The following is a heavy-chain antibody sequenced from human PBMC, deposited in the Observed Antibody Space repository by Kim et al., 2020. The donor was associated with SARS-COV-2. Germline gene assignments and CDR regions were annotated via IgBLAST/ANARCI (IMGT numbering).Heavy chain of an antibody. D-gene: IGHD6-19*01. CDR3: ARGLHRTPTAIAVTGFDY. Sequence: ASVKVSCKASGYTFSSYYMHWVRQAPGQGLEWMGIINPRGGTPTYAQKVQGRLTMTSDTSTSTVYMELSRLKSEDTAVYYCARGLHRTPTAIAVTGFDYWGQGTLVTVSS. CDR1: GYTFSSYY. J-gene: IGHJ4*02. CDR2: INPRGGTP. V-gene: IGHV1-46*01.